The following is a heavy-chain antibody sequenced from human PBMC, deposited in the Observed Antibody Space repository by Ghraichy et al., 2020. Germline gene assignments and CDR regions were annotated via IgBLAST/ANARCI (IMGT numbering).Heavy chain of an antibody. Sequence: ASVKVSCKASGYTFTSYDINWVRQATGQGLEWMGWMNPNSGNTGYAQKFQGRVTVTRNTSISTAYMELSSLRSEDTAVYYCARGRGYCSGGSCLNNWFDPWGQGTLVTVSS. CDR2: MNPNSGNT. CDR1: GYTFTSYD. V-gene: IGHV1-8*01. CDR3: ARGRGYCSGGSCLNNWFDP. J-gene: IGHJ5*02. D-gene: IGHD2-15*01.